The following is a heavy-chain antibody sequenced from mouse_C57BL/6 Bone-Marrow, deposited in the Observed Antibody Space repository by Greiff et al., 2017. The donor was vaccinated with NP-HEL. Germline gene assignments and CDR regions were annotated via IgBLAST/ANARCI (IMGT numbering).Heavy chain of an antibody. Sequence: VQLQQPGAELVKPGASVKLSCKASGYTFTSYWMHWVKQRPGRGLEWTGRIDPNSGGTKYNEKFKSKATLTVDKPSSTAYMQLSSLTSEDSAVYYCALMGIYYGSSFRVDYWGQGPSVTVSS. CDR2: IDPNSGGT. CDR3: ALMGIYYGSSFRVDY. V-gene: IGHV1-72*01. J-gene: IGHJ4*01. D-gene: IGHD1-1*01. CDR1: GYTFTSYW.